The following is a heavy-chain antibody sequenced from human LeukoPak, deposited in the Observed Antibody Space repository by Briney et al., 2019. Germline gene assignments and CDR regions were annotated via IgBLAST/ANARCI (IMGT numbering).Heavy chain of an antibody. Sequence: ASVKVSCKASGYTFTSYAIHWVRQAPGQGLEWMGWITPGGGTNYPQKFQGRVAITWDTSITTAYMGLSRLTSDDTAVYYCARDRYGDGFAHLDYWGQGALVTVSS. CDR1: GYTFTSYA. D-gene: IGHD5-24*01. V-gene: IGHV1-2*02. CDR2: ITPGGGT. J-gene: IGHJ4*02. CDR3: ARDRYGDGFAHLDY.